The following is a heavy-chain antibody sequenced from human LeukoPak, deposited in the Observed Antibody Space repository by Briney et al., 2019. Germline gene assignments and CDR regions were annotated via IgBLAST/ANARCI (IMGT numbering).Heavy chain of an antibody. J-gene: IGHJ4*02. Sequence: GGSLRLSCTASGFTFGDYAMSWVRQAPGKGLEWVGFIRSKTYGRTAEYAASVKGRFTISRDDSKTIAYLQMNSLKTEDTAVYYCTTNSNYLRPLEYWGQGTLVTVSS. CDR1: GFTFGDYA. CDR3: TTNSNYLRPLEY. CDR2: IRSKTYGRTA. V-gene: IGHV3-49*04. D-gene: IGHD4-11*01.